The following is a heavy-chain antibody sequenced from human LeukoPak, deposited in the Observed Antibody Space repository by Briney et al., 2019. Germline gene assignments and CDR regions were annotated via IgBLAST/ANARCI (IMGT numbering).Heavy chain of an antibody. J-gene: IGHJ4*02. CDR3: AKGWTDIDY. D-gene: IGHD3/OR15-3a*01. CDR2: VSGRGNNT. CDR1: GFPFNAYW. V-gene: IGHV3-23*01. Sequence: GGSLRLSCAASGFPFNAYWMTWVRQAPGKGLEWISRVSGRGNNTYYADSVKGRFTIPRDNSKNTLHMQMNSLRAEDTAVYFCAKGWTDIDYWGQGTLVTVSS.